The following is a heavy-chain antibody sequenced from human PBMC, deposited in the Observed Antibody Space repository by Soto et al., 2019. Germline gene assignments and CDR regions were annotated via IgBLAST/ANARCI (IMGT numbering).Heavy chain of an antibody. CDR1: GDSVSSSSAA. J-gene: IGHJ6*02. CDR2: TYYRSKWIH. CDR3: EVVVRFRGTHV. D-gene: IGHD3-22*01. Sequence: SQTLSLTCAISGDSVSSSSAAWNWIRQSPSRGLEWLGRTYYRSKWIHEYAVSLESRITISPDTSKNQFSLQLYSVTPEDTAVYYSEVVVRFRGTHVWGPGTPVTVSS. V-gene: IGHV6-1*01.